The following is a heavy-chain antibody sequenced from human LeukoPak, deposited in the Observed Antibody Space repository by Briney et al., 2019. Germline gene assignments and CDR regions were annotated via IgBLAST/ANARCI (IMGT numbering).Heavy chain of an antibody. V-gene: IGHV3-66*02. D-gene: IGHD3-22*01. CDR1: GFTVSSNY. CDR3: ARPRGGYYDSSGLDAFDI. CDR2: IYSGGST. Sequence: GGSLRLSCAASGFTVSSNYMSWVRQAPGKGLEWVSVIYSGGSTYYADSVKGRFTISRDNSKKTLYLQMNSLRAEDTAVYYCARPRGGYYDSSGLDAFDIWGQGTMVTVSS. J-gene: IGHJ3*02.